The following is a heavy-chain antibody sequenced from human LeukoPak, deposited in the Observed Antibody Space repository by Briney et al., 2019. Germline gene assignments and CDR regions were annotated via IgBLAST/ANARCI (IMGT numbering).Heavy chain of an antibody. CDR1: GGSISSGGYS. CDR2: IYYSGST. Sequence: SQTLSLTCTVSGGSISSGGYSWSWIRQHPGKGLEWIGYIYYSGSTYYNPSLKSRVTISADTSKSQFSLKLSSVTAADTAVYYCARELHYYGSGTYAFDIWGQGTMVTVSS. D-gene: IGHD3-10*01. J-gene: IGHJ3*02. V-gene: IGHV4-31*03. CDR3: ARELHYYGSGTYAFDI.